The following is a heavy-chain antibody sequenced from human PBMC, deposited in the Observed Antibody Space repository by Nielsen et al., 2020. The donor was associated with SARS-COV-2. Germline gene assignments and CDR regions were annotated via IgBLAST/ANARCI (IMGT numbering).Heavy chain of an antibody. D-gene: IGHD6-19*01. CDR1: GGSISSGGYY. CDR3: ARDGGPLIAVAGKVVDY. Sequence: SETLSLTCTVSGGSISSGGYYWSWIRQHPGKGLEWIGYIYYSGSTYYNPSLKSRVTISVDTSKNQFSLKLSSVTAADTAVYYCARDGGPLIAVAGKVVDYWGQGTLVTVSS. V-gene: IGHV4-31*03. J-gene: IGHJ4*02. CDR2: IYYSGST.